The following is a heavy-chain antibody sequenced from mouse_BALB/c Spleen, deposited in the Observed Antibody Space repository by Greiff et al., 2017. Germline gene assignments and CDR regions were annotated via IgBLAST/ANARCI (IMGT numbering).Heavy chain of an antibody. V-gene: IGHV5-6*01. CDR2: ISSGGSYT. Sequence: VQLKESGGDLVKPGGSLKLSCAASGFTFSSYGMSWVRQTPDKRLEWVATISSGGSYTYYPDSVKGRFTISRDNPKNTLFLQMTSLRSEDTAMYYCARGPYGNWYFDVWGAGTTVTVSS. CDR1: GFTFSSYG. J-gene: IGHJ1*01. D-gene: IGHD1-1*01. CDR3: ARGPYGNWYFDV.